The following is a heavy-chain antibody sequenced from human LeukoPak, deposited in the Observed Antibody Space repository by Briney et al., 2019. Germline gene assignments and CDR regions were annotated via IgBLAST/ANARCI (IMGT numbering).Heavy chain of an antibody. Sequence: PGGSLRLSCAASGFAVSNSYMTWVRQAPGKGLEWVSVIYSGGTTYYADSVKGRFTISRDNSRNTLYLQMNSLRAEDTAVYYCARVDCSTTTRPDAFDIWGQGTMVTVSS. D-gene: IGHD2-2*01. CDR3: ARVDCSTTTRPDAFDI. J-gene: IGHJ3*02. CDR1: GFAVSNSY. CDR2: IYSGGTT. V-gene: IGHV3-53*01.